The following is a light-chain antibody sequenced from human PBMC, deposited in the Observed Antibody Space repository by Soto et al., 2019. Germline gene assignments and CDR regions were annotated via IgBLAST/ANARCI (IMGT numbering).Light chain of an antibody. V-gene: IGLV1-40*01. CDR1: SSNIGAGYD. CDR3: QSYDSSLTGDV. J-gene: IGLJ1*01. CDR2: ANS. Sequence: QLVLTQPPSVSGAPGQRVTISCTGSSSNIGAGYDVHWYQQLPGTAPRLLIYANSNRPSGVPDRFSGSKSGTSASLAITGLQAEDEADYYCQSYDSSLTGDVFGTGTKLTVL.